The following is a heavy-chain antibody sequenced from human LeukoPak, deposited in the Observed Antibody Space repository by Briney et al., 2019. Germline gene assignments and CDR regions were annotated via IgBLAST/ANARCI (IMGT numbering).Heavy chain of an antibody. V-gene: IGHV1-69*13. CDR3: ARDHINKVHYYDSSGYYPT. J-gene: IGHJ5*02. CDR1: GGTFSSYA. CDR2: IIPIFGTA. D-gene: IGHD3-22*01. Sequence: ASVKVSCKASGGTFSSYAISWVRQAPGQGLEWMGGIIPIFGTANYAQKFQGRVTITADESTSTAYMELSSPRSEDTAVYYCARDHINKVHYYDSSGYYPTWGQGTLVTVSS.